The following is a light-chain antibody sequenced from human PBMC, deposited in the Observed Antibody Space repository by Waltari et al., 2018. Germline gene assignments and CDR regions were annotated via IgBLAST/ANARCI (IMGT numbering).Light chain of an antibody. CDR1: QCVLYSSTTKYY. V-gene: IGKV4-1*01. CDR2: FAS. J-gene: IGKJ1*01. CDR3: HQYYLTPWT. Sequence: DIVVTQSPDSLTLSVCERATTKCKSSQCVLYSSTTKYYLRWYQQKSCQSPSLLIYFASTREAGVPDRFSGSGSGTDFTLTINGLQPEDAAVYFCHQYYLTPWTFGQGTKLEIK.